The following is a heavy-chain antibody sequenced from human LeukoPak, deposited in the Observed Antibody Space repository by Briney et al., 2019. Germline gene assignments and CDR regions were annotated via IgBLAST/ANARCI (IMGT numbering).Heavy chain of an antibody. CDR1: GFTFSSYA. CDR2: ISGFTT. J-gene: IGHJ4*02. Sequence: GGSLRLSCAASGFTFSSYAMSWVRQAPGKGLEWLSGISGFTTYYADSVKGRFTISRDNSKNTLYLEMNSLRAEDTAVYYCAKDGNYNYGQTFDYWGQGTLVTVSS. V-gene: IGHV3-23*01. D-gene: IGHD5-18*01. CDR3: AKDGNYNYGQTFDY.